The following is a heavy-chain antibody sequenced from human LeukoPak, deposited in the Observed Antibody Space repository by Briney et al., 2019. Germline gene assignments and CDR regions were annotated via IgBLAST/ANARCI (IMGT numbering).Heavy chain of an antibody. V-gene: IGHV3-30-3*01. CDR3: ARGKDILTGSDAFDI. CDR1: GFTFSSYA. CDR2: ISYDGSNK. Sequence: PGGSLGLSCAASGFTFSSYAMHWVRQAPGKGLEWVAVISYDGSNKYYADSVKGRFTISRDNSKNTLYLQMNSLRAEDTAVYYCARGKDILTGSDAFDIWGQGTMVTVSS. J-gene: IGHJ3*02. D-gene: IGHD3-9*01.